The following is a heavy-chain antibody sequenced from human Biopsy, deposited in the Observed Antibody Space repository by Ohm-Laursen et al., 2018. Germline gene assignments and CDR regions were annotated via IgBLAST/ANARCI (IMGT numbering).Heavy chain of an antibody. D-gene: IGHD3-22*01. Sequence: SGTLSLTCAVSGESFNGYYWSWIRQTPGKGLEWIGEINHSGRTNYNPSLKSRVTISVDTSKNQFSLKVRSVAAADTAVYYCVRGVDYYDPYHYYALDVWGQGTTVTVSS. CDR1: GESFNGYY. CDR2: INHSGRT. J-gene: IGHJ6*02. V-gene: IGHV4-34*01. CDR3: VRGVDYYDPYHYYALDV.